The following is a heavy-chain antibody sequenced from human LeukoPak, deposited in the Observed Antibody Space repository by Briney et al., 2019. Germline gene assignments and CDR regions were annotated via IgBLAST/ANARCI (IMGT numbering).Heavy chain of an antibody. V-gene: IGHV3-11*01. Sequence: GGSLRLSCAASGFTIRDYVMSWVRQAPGKGLEWVSYIDPSGTALYYADSVKGRFTVSRDNGKNSLSLQLRSLRAEDTALYFCARAAYNWNWGQGTLVTVSS. CDR1: GFTIRDYV. CDR2: IDPSGTAL. J-gene: IGHJ4*02. D-gene: IGHD1-20*01. CDR3: ARAAYNWN.